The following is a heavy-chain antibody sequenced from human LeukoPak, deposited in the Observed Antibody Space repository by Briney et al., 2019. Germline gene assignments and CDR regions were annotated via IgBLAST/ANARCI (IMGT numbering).Heavy chain of an antibody. D-gene: IGHD5-18*01. CDR1: GFTFTTFG. CDR3: AKASRFGYSYGPREYFYYMDV. Sequence: GGSLRLSSAASGFTFTTFGMSWVRQAPGKGWEWVSTISGSGGSTYYADSVKGRFTISRDNSKNTLYLQMNTLRAEDTAVYYCAKASRFGYSYGPREYFYYMDVWGKGTTVTISS. CDR2: ISGSGGST. V-gene: IGHV3-23*01. J-gene: IGHJ6*03.